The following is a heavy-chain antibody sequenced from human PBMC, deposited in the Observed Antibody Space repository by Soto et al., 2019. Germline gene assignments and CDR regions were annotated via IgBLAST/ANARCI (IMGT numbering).Heavy chain of an antibody. Sequence: HPGGSLRLSCAASGFTFSSYGMHWVRQAPGKGLEWVAVIWYDGSNKYYADSVKGRFTISRDNSKNTLYLQMNSLRAEDTAVYYCAREPSPYDFWSGPHYMDVWGKGTTVTVSS. V-gene: IGHV3-33*01. CDR3: AREPSPYDFWSGPHYMDV. J-gene: IGHJ6*03. CDR1: GFTFSSYG. D-gene: IGHD3-3*01. CDR2: IWYDGSNK.